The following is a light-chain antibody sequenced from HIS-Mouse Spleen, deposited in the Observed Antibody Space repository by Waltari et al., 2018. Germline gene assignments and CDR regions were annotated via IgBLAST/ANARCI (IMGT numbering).Light chain of an antibody. J-gene: IGKJ2*01. Sequence: IVLTQSPGTLSLSPGERATLSCRASQSVSSSYLAWYKQKPGQAPTLLIYGASSRATGIPDRFSGSGSGTDFTLTISRLEPEDFAVYYCQQYGSSPYTFGQGTKLEIK. CDR2: GAS. V-gene: IGKV3-20*01. CDR3: QQYGSSPYT. CDR1: QSVSSSY.